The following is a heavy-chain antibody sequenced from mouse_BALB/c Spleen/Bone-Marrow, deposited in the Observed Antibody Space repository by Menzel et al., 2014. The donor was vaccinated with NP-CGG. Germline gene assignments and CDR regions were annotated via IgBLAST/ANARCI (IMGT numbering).Heavy chain of an antibody. CDR2: GKPYNGGT. CDR3: ARSGYGDY. CDR1: GFSFTGYY. J-gene: IGHJ2*01. D-gene: IGHD2-10*02. Sequence: EVKLAESGPDLVKPGASVEIPCKDSGFSFTGYYMHWVQQTLGKSLEWIGRGKPYNGGTSCNQKFKGKAILTEDKSSSTAYMELRSPTTEDSEVYFCARSGYGDYWGQGTPLTVSS. V-gene: IGHV1-26*01.